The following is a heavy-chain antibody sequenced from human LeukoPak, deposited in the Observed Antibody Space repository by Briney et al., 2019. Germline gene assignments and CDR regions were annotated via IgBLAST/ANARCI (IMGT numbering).Heavy chain of an antibody. D-gene: IGHD6-13*01. Sequence: AGSLRLYFGASEFTFGRYVMNWVRQAPGKGLEWVSYISSSSFKIGYADSVKGRFTISRDNSKNSLYLQMDSLRVEDTAVCYCVRDPAYGSSWYYYMDVGGKGTTVTVSS. CDR2: ISSSSFKI. CDR1: EFTFGRYV. CDR3: VRDPAYGSSWYYYMDV. V-gene: IGHV3-48*03. J-gene: IGHJ6*03.